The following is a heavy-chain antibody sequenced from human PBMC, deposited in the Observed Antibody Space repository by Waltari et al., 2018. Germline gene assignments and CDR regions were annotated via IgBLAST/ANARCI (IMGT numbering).Heavy chain of an antibody. Sequence: QVQLQESGPGLVKPSETLSLTCTVSGGSISSHYWSWIRQPPGKGLEWIWYIYYSGSTNYNPSLKSRVTRSVDTSKNQFSLKLSSVTAADTAVYYCARVEGWFDPWGQGTLVTVSS. V-gene: IGHV4-59*11. CDR3: ARVEGWFDP. J-gene: IGHJ5*02. CDR2: IYYSGST. CDR1: GGSISSHY.